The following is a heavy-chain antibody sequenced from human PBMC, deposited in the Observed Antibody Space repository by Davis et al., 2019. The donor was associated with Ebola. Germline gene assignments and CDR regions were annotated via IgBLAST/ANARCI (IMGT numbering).Heavy chain of an antibody. V-gene: IGHV3-7*03. J-gene: IGHJ6*03. CDR1: GLIFNNYW. CDR2: IKEDGGEK. Sequence: GESLKISCAASGLIFNNYWMSWIRQAPGKGPEWVAIIKEDGGEKYYVDSVKGQFTISRDNAKNSLFLEMNSLRAEDTAFYYCASGDGRGRSYDMDVWGQGTTVTVSS. D-gene: IGHD3/OR15-3a*01. CDR3: ASGDGRGRSYDMDV.